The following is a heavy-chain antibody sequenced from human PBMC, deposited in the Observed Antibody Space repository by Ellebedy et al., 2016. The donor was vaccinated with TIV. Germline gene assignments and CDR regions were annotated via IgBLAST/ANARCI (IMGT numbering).Heavy chain of an antibody. D-gene: IGHD3-3*01. CDR1: GCPSRNYW. CDR2: VNTDGSST. J-gene: IGHJ4*02. Sequence: GESLKISCAASGCPSRNYWMHWGRQAPGKGLVWVSRVNTDGSSTSYADSVKGRFTISRDNARNTLYLQMNNLRVEDTAVYYCACWAGQERFQGPFDYWGQGTLVIVSS. V-gene: IGHV3-74*01. CDR3: ACWAGQERFQGPFDY.